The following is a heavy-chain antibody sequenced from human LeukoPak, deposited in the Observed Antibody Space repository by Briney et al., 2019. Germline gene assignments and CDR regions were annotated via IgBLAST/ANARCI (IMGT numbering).Heavy chain of an antibody. CDR2: ISAYNGNT. CDR3: ARSYDSSGYYYLVY. Sequence: ASVKVSCKASGYTFTSYAISWVRQAPGQGLEWMGWISAYNGNTDYAQNLQGRVTMTTDTSTSTAYMELRSLRSDDTAVYYCARSYDSSGYYYLVYWGQGSLVTVSS. CDR1: GYTFTSYA. D-gene: IGHD3-22*01. V-gene: IGHV1-18*01. J-gene: IGHJ4*02.